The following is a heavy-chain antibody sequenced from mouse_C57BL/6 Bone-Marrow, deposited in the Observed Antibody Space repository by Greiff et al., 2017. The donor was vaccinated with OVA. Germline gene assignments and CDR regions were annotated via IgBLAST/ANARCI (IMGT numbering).Heavy chain of an antibody. D-gene: IGHD1-1*01. CDR3: AIYDSSYYCAMDY. CDR1: GFTFSDYG. J-gene: IGHJ4*01. CDR2: ISSGSSTI. Sequence: EVMLVESGGGLVKPGGSLKLSCAASGFTFSDYGMHWVRQAPEKGLEWVAYISSGSSTIYYADTVKGRFTLSRDNAKNTLFLQMTSLRSEDTAMYYCAIYDSSYYCAMDYWGQGTSVTVSA. V-gene: IGHV5-17*01.